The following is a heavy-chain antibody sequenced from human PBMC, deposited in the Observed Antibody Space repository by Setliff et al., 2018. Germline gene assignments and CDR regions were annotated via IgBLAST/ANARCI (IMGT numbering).Heavy chain of an antibody. D-gene: IGHD6-13*01. CDR1: GYSISSGYY. Sequence: TPSETLSLTCTVSGYSISSGYYWGWIRQPPGKGLEWIGSIYHSGSTYYNPSLKSRVTISVDTSKNQFSLKLSSVTAADAAVYYCARGGRGSSMTWGQGTMVTVSS. CDR2: IYHSGST. V-gene: IGHV4-38-2*02. J-gene: IGHJ3*01. CDR3: ARGGRGSSMT.